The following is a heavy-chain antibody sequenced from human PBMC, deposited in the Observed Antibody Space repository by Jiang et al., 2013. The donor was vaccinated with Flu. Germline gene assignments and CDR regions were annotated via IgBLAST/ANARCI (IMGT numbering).Heavy chain of an antibody. CDR2: IYWTGST. D-gene: IGHD2-21*02. CDR1: GASFRSYY. Sequence: GPGLVKPSGTLSLTCAVSGASFRSYYWTWIRQSPGKTLEWIGNIYWTGSTNYNPSLKSRVTISLNTSKNQFSLKLSSVTAADTAVYYCARLVAVTGSSDYFDYWGQGTLVTVSS. J-gene: IGHJ4*02. V-gene: IGHV4-59*01. CDR3: ARLVAVTGSSDYFDY.